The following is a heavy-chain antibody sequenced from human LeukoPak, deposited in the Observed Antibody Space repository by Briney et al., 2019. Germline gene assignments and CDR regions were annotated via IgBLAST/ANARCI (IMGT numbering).Heavy chain of an antibody. CDR3: ARDHWELSAFDV. D-gene: IGHD1-7*01. Sequence: PGGSLRLSCAASGFSFTNYNINWVRQAPGKGLEWVSSISRSSSYMYYADSVRGRFTISRDDAESSLYLQMNSLRAEDTAVYYCARDHWELSAFDVWGQGTMVTVSS. CDR1: GFSFTNYN. J-gene: IGHJ3*01. V-gene: IGHV3-21*01. CDR2: ISRSSSYM.